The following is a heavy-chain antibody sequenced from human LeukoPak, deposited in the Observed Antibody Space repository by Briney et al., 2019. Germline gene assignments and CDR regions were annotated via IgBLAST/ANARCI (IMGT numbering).Heavy chain of an antibody. CDR3: ARQTGAYYYYMDV. D-gene: IGHD7-27*01. Sequence: SETLSLTCAVYGGSFSGYYWSWIRQPPGKGLEWIGEINHSGSTNYNPSLKSRVTISVDTSKNQFSLKLSSVTAADTAVYYCARQTGAYYYYMDVRGKGTTVTVSS. CDR1: GGSFSGYY. CDR2: INHSGST. J-gene: IGHJ6*03. V-gene: IGHV4-34*01.